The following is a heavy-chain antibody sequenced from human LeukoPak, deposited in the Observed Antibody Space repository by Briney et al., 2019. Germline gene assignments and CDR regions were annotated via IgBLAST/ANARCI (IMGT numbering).Heavy chain of an antibody. D-gene: IGHD3-22*01. V-gene: IGHV3-23*01. Sequence: GGSLRLSCAASGFTFSSYGMSWVRQAPGKGLEWVSAISGSGGSTYYADSVKGRFTISRDNSKNTLYLQMNSLRAEDTAVYYCAKDHYYDSSGYYPDLFDYWGQGTLVTVSS. CDR1: GFTFSSYG. CDR2: ISGSGGST. J-gene: IGHJ4*02. CDR3: AKDHYYDSSGYYPDLFDY.